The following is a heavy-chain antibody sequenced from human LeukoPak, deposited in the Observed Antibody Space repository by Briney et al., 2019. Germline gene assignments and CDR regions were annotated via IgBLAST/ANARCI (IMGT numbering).Heavy chain of an antibody. V-gene: IGHV4-34*01. CDR2: IDHSGST. CDR1: GGSFSGYY. J-gene: IGHJ4*02. Sequence: PSETLSLTCALYGGSFSGYYWSWIRQPPGKGLEWIGEIDHSGSTNYSPSLKSRVTISVDTSKNQFSLNLNSVTAADTAIYYCARTVPRQTTVAPAHLDYWGQGTQVTVSS. D-gene: IGHD4-23*01. CDR3: ARTVPRQTTVAPAHLDY.